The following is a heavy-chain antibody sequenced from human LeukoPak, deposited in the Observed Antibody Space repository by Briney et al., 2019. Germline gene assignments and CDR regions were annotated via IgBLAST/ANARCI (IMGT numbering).Heavy chain of an antibody. CDR3: AKSRVVVVPAAYDY. J-gene: IGHJ4*02. CDR2: IRYDGSNK. CDR1: GFTFSSYG. V-gene: IGHV3-30*02. D-gene: IGHD2-2*01. Sequence: GGSLRLSCAASGFTFSSYGMHWVRQAPGKGLEWVAFIRYDGSNKYYADSVKGRFTISRDNSKNTLYLQMNSLGAEDTAVYYCAKSRVVVVPAAYDYWGQGTLVTVSS.